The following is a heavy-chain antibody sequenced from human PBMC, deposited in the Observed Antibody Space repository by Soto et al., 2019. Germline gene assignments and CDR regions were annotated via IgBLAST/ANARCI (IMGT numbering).Heavy chain of an antibody. CDR3: AKDAYRGSNYFDY. V-gene: IGHV3-9*01. CDR1: GFTFDDYA. J-gene: IGHJ4*02. CDR2: ISWNSGSI. D-gene: IGHD2-15*01. Sequence: GGSLRLSCAASGFTFDDYAMHWVRQAPGKGLEWVSGISWNSGSIGYADSVKGRFTISRDNAKNSLYLQMNSLRAEDTALYYCAKDAYRGSNYFDYWGQGTLVTVSS.